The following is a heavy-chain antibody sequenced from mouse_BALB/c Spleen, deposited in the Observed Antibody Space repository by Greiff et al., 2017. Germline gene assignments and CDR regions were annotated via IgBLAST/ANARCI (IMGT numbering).Heavy chain of an antibody. V-gene: IGHV2-6-7*01. Sequence: QVQLKESGPGLVAPSQSLSITCTVSGFSLTGYGVNWVRQPPGKGLEWLGMIWGDGSTDYNSALKSRLSISKDNSKSQVFLKMNSLQTDDTARYYCARVDGNYVYYYAMDYWGQGTSVTVSS. CDR3: ARVDGNYVYYYAMDY. J-gene: IGHJ4*01. CDR1: GFSLTGYG. D-gene: IGHD2-1*01. CDR2: IWGDGST.